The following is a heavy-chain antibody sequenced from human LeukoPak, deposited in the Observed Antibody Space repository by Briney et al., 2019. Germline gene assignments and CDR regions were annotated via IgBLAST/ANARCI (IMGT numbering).Heavy chain of an antibody. Sequence: GGSLRLSCAASGFTFSSYWMSWVRQAPGKGLEWVANIKQDGSEKYYVDPVKGRFTISRDNAKNSLYLQMNSLRAEDTAVYYCARAPRYYYDSSGGAFDIWGQGTMVTVSS. D-gene: IGHD3-22*01. CDR3: ARAPRYYYDSSGGAFDI. CDR2: IKQDGSEK. V-gene: IGHV3-7*01. J-gene: IGHJ3*02. CDR1: GFTFSSYW.